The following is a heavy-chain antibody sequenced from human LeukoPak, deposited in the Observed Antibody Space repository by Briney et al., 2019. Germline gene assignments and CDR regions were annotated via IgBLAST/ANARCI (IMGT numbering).Heavy chain of an antibody. CDR2: IRYDGSNK. CDR3: AKDEGGRDYYYYMDV. CDR1: GFTFSSYG. Sequence: GGSLRLSCAASGFTFSSYGMHWVRQAPGKGLEWVAFIRYDGSNKYYADSVKGRFTISRDNSKNTLYLQMNSLRAEDTAVYYCAKDEGGRDYYYYMDVWGKGTTVTVSS. J-gene: IGHJ6*03. V-gene: IGHV3-30*02.